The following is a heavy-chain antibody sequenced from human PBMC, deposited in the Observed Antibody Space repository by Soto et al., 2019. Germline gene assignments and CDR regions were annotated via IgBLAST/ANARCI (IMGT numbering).Heavy chain of an antibody. Sequence: QMQLVQSGPEVKKPGTSVKVSCKASGFTFTSSAVQWVRQARGQRLEWIGWIVVGSGNTNYAQKFQERVTITRDMSTSTAYMELSSLRSEDTAVYYCAAEATDTAMVYYYGMDVWGQGTTVTVSS. CDR1: GFTFTSSA. J-gene: IGHJ6*02. CDR3: AAEATDTAMVYYYGMDV. D-gene: IGHD5-18*01. CDR2: IVVGSGNT. V-gene: IGHV1-58*01.